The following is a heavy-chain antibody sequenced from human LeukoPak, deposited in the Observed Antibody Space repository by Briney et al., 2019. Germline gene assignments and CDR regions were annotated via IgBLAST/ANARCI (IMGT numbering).Heavy chain of an antibody. CDR2: IYTSGNI. CDR3: AGEHGFDSSGYYFPHH. J-gene: IGHJ5*02. Sequence: SETLSLTCTVSGDSVSSVNYYWSWIRQPAGKGLEWIGRIYTSGNINYNPSLKGRVTISVDTSKNQFSLKLSSVTAADTAVYYCAGEHGFDSSGYYFPHHWGQGTLVTVSS. CDR1: GDSVSSVNYY. D-gene: IGHD3-22*01. V-gene: IGHV4-61*02.